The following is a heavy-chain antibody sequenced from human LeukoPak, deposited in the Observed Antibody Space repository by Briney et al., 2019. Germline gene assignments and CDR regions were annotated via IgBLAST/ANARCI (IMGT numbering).Heavy chain of an antibody. CDR3: ARLDIYYDSSGYSQFDY. CDR2: SYYSGST. V-gene: IGHV4-39*01. Sequence: SGTLTLTCTVSGGSISSSSYYWGWIRQPPGKGLEWIGSSYYSGSTYYKPSLKSRVTISVDTSKNQFSLKLSSVTAADLAVYYCARLDIYYDSSGYSQFDYWGQGTLVTVSS. D-gene: IGHD3-22*01. CDR1: GGSISSSSYY. J-gene: IGHJ4*02.